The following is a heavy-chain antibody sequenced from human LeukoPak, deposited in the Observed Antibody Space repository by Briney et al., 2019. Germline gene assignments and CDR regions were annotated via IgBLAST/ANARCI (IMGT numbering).Heavy chain of an antibody. J-gene: IGHJ4*02. V-gene: IGHV3-21*01. D-gene: IGHD6-19*01. CDR3: ASALVAGTRPYYFDY. Sequence: GGSLRLSCAASGFTFSSYSMNWVRQAPGKGLEWVSSISSSSSYIYYADSVKGRFTISRDNAKNSLYLQMNSLRAEDTAVYYCASALVAGTRPYYFDYWGQGTLVTVSS. CDR1: GFTFSSYS. CDR2: ISSSSSYI.